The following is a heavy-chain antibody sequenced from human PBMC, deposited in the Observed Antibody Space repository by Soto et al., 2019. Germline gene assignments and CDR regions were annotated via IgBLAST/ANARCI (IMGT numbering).Heavy chain of an antibody. V-gene: IGHV3-21*01. Sequence: GGLIRSCAASCFTFSSYGMKWVRQAPGKGLECVSSISSSSSYIYYADSVKGRFTISRDNAKNSLYLQMNSLRAEDTAVYCCARAGIAAAGPLTYYYYYGMDVWGQGITVTVSS. D-gene: IGHD6-13*01. J-gene: IGHJ6*01. CDR2: ISSSSSYI. CDR3: ARAGIAAAGPLTYYYYYGMDV. CDR1: CFTFSSYG.